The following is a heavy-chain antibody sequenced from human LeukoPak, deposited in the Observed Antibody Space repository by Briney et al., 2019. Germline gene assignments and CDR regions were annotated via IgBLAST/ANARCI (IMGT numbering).Heavy chain of an antibody. CDR2: ISYDGSNK. Sequence: GGSLRLSCAASGFTFSSYGMHWVRQAPGKGLEWVAVISYDGSNKYYADSVKGRFTISRDNSKNTLYLQMNSLRAEDTTVYYCAKDSYYYGSGSYDVWGQGTLVTVSS. D-gene: IGHD3-10*01. V-gene: IGHV3-30*18. CDR3: AKDSYYYGSGSYDV. CDR1: GFTFSSYG. J-gene: IGHJ4*02.